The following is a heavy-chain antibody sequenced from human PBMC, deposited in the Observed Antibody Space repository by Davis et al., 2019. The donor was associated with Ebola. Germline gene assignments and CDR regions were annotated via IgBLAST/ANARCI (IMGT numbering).Heavy chain of an antibody. D-gene: IGHD6-19*01. CDR3: ARASSGWALDY. J-gene: IGHJ4*02. CDR2: INWNDGST. Sequence: GESLKTSCAASGFTFDDYGMSWVRQAPGKGLEWVSGINWNDGSTGYADSVKGRFTISRDNAKNSLYLQMNSLRAEDTALYYCARASSGWALDYWGQGTLVTVSS. CDR1: GFTFDDYG. V-gene: IGHV3-20*04.